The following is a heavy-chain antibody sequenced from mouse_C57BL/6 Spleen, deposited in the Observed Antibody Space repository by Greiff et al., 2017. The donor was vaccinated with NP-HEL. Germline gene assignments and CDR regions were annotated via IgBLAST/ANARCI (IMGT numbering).Heavy chain of an antibody. V-gene: IGHV3-6*01. D-gene: IGHD2-3*01. CDR2: ISYDGSN. Sequence: EVQLQESGPGLVKPSQSLSLTCSVTGYSITSGYYWNWIRQFPGNKLEWMGYISYDGSNNYNPSLKNRISITRDTSKNQFFLKLNSVTTEDTATYYCARLGDGYLYFDYWGQGTTLTVSS. J-gene: IGHJ2*01. CDR1: GYSITSGYY. CDR3: ARLGDGYLYFDY.